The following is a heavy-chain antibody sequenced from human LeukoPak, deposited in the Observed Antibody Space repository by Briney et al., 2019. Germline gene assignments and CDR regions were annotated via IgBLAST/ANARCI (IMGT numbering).Heavy chain of an antibody. CDR1: GGSLSSYY. J-gene: IGHJ3*02. Sequence: SETLSLTCTVSGGSLSSYYWSWIRQPPGKGLEWIGYIYYSGSTNYNPSLKSRVTISVDTSKNQFSLKLSSVTAADTAVYYCARGVLVAAKKEVPSLSAFDIWGQGTMVTVSS. CDR2: IYYSGST. CDR3: ARGVLVAAKKEVPSLSAFDI. V-gene: IGHV4-59*01. D-gene: IGHD2-15*01.